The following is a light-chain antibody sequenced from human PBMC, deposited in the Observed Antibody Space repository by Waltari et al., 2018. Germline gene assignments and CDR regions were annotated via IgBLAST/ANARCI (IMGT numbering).Light chain of an antibody. Sequence: DIVMTQSQDSLAVSLGERATFNCKSSQRVLYNSNRKNYLAWYQQKPGQPPKLLIYWASTRESGVPDRFSGSGSGTDFTLTISSLQAEDVAVYYCQQYYDTPALTFGGGTKVEIK. V-gene: IGKV4-1*01. J-gene: IGKJ4*01. CDR3: QQYYDTPALT. CDR1: QRVLYNSNRKNY. CDR2: WAS.